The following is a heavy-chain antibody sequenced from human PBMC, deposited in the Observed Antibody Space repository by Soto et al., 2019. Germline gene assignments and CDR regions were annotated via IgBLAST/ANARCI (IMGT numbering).Heavy chain of an antibody. CDR3: ATNSYYSLGV. V-gene: IGHV4-4*02. J-gene: IGHJ6*02. Sequence: QVQLQESGPGLVKPSGTLSLTCPVSSGSISSGHWWNWVRQPPGKGLEWIGEIYQSGSTHYNPSLKSRVTVSVDKSMNQFSLKLTSVTAADTAVYYCATNSYYSLGVWGQGTTVTVSS. CDR1: SGSISSGHW. CDR2: IYQSGST.